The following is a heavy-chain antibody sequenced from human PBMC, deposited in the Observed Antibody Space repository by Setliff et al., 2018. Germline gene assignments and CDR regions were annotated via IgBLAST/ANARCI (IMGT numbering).Heavy chain of an antibody. J-gene: IGHJ4*02. D-gene: IGHD3-3*01. CDR3: ARRSTYYNFWSGYWDY. Sequence: SETLSLTCAVYGGSFSGYYWSWIRQPPGKGLEWVVSIYYSGSTYYNPSLKSRVTISVDTSRNQFSLKVSSVTAADTAVYYCARRSTYYNFWSGYWDYWGQGTLVTVSS. V-gene: IGHV4-34*01. CDR1: GGSFSGYY. CDR2: IYYSGST.